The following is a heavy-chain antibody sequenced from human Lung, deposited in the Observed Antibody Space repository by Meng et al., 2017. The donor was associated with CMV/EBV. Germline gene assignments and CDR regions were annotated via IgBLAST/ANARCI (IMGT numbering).Heavy chain of an antibody. Sequence: ASVKVSXKASGYTFTGYYMHWVRQAPGQGLEWMGWINPNSGGTNYAQKFQGRVTMTRDTSISPAYMELSRLRSDDTAVYYCARGLAVAGTAHFDYWGQGTLVTVSS. V-gene: IGHV1-2*02. CDR1: GYTFTGYY. D-gene: IGHD6-19*01. J-gene: IGHJ4*02. CDR2: INPNSGGT. CDR3: ARGLAVAGTAHFDY.